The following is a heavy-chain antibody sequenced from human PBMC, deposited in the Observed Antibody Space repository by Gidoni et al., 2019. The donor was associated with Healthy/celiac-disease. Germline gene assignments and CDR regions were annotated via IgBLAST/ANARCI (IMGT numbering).Heavy chain of an antibody. Sequence: QVQLVQSGAEVKKPGASVKVSCKASGYTFTSYGISWVRQAPGQGLEWMGWFSADKGNPNYARMFRGMLPRTTSTSPRQAYMGLRGRRSADTPVYSCAFSRSSKESWGQGPWSPSPQ. CDR2: FSADKGNP. V-gene: IGHV1-18*01. J-gene: IGHJ5*02. CDR3: AFSRSSKES. D-gene: IGHD6-13*01. CDR1: GYTFTSYG.